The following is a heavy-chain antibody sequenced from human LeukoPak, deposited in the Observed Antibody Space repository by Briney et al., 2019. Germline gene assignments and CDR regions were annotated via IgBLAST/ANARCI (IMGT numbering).Heavy chain of an antibody. D-gene: IGHD1-26*01. CDR1: GFTFSGYG. V-gene: IGHV3-30*02. Sequence: GGSLRLSCAASGFTFSGYGMHWVRQAPSKGLEWVAFIRYDGNIKYYADSVKGRFTISRDNSQNTLYLQMNSLRAEDTAVYYCAKVDSGTYQFDYWGQGTLVTVSS. CDR2: IRYDGNIK. CDR3: AKVDSGTYQFDY. J-gene: IGHJ4*02.